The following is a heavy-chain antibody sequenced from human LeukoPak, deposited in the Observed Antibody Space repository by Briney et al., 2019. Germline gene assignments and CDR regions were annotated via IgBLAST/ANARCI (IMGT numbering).Heavy chain of an antibody. D-gene: IGHD2-15*01. Sequence: ASVKVSCKASGYTFTSYGISWVRQAPGQGLEWMGWISAYNGNTNYAQKLQGRVTMTTDTSTSTAYMELRSLRSDDTAVYYCAREVVVVAATHWFDPWGQGTLVTVSS. J-gene: IGHJ5*02. CDR1: GYTFTSYG. V-gene: IGHV1-18*01. CDR3: AREVVVVAATHWFDP. CDR2: ISAYNGNT.